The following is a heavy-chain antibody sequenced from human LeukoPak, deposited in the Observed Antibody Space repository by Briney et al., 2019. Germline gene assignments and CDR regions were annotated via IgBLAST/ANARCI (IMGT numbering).Heavy chain of an antibody. CDR3: AKDRVVGYFDY. D-gene: IGHD2-2*01. CDR2: INHSGST. J-gene: IGHJ4*02. CDR1: GGSFSGYY. Sequence: SETLSLTCAVYGGSFSGYYWSWIRQPPGKGLEWIGEINHSGSTNYNPSLKSRVTISVDTSKNQFSLKLSSVTAADTAVYCCAKDRVVGYFDYWGQGTLVTVSS. V-gene: IGHV4-34*01.